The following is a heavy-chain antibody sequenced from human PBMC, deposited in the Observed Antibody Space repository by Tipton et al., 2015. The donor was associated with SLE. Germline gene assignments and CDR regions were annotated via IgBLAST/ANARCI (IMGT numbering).Heavy chain of an antibody. V-gene: IGHV4-39*07. CDR1: GGSISSSSYY. J-gene: IGHJ3*02. D-gene: IGHD2-15*01. Sequence: TLSLTCTVSGGSISSSSYYWGWIRQPPGKGLEWIGSIYYSGSTYYNPSLKSRVTISVDTSKIQFSLKLSSVTAADTAVYYCATANCSGGSCYPGNPFDIWGQGTLVTVSS. CDR3: ATANCSGGSCYPGNPFDI. CDR2: IYYSGST.